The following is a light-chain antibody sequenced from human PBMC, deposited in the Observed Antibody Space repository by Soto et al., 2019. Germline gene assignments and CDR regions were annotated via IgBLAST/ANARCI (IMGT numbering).Light chain of an antibody. Sequence: DIQMTQSPSSLSASVGDRVTITCRSSQNISTFLHWFQQKPGKAPNLLIYDASSLQSGVPSRFSGSGSGTDFTLTISSLQPEDFGTYYCQQTYSTFVSFGGGTKVEMK. V-gene: IGKV1-39*01. J-gene: IGKJ4*01. CDR1: QNISTF. CDR2: DAS. CDR3: QQTYSTFVS.